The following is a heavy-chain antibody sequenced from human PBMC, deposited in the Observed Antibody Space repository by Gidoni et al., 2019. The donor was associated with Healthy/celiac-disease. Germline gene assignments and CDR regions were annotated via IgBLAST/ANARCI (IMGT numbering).Heavy chain of an antibody. J-gene: IGHJ4*02. Sequence: EVQLLESGGGLVQPGGSLRLSCAASGFSFSSDAMSWVRQAPGKGREGVSAISGSGGSTYYADSVKGRFTISRDNSKNTLYLQMNSLRAEDTAVYYCAKVVGADHFFDYWGQGTLVTVSS. D-gene: IGHD1-26*01. CDR2: ISGSGGST. V-gene: IGHV3-23*01. CDR1: GFSFSSDA. CDR3: AKVVGADHFFDY.